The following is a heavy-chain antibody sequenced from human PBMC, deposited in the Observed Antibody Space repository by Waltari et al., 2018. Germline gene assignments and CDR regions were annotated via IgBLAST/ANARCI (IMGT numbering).Heavy chain of an antibody. CDR3: ARSSAGMPRWLGDY. J-gene: IGHJ4*02. Sequence: QLQLQESGPGLVKPSETLSLSCSVSGDSISRSNYYWGWIRQPPGKGLEWIARVYYVGTTYSNPSLKSRVTISADTSRNQFYLRLTSVTATDTAVYYCARSSAGMPRWLGDYWGQGILVTVSS. V-gene: IGHV4-39*01. CDR2: VYYVGTT. D-gene: IGHD5-12*01. CDR1: GDSISRSNYY.